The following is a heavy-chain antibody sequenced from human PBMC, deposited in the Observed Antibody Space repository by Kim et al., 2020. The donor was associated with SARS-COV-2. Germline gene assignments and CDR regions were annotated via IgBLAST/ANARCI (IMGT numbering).Heavy chain of an antibody. D-gene: IGHD2-15*01. CDR3: ARDRRYSLDY. Sequence: GGSLRLFCVDAGFTFITNWMSWVRQAPGKGLEWVAKIKEDGSETYYVNSVAGRFTISRDNAKNSLYLQMNSLSAEDTAVYYCARDRRYSLDYWGQGTLVTVSS. CDR2: IKEDGSET. J-gene: IGHJ4*02. V-gene: IGHV3-7*01. CDR1: GFTFITNW.